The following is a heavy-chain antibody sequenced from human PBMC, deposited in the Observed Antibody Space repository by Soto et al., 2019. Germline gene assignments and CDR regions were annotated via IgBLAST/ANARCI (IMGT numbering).Heavy chain of an antibody. V-gene: IGHV3-30-3*01. CDR2: ISYDGTNR. D-gene: IGHD2-21*01. CDR1: GLTFSNYA. J-gene: IGHJ4*02. CDR3: ARESSSVVSTGGGGSAKDY. Sequence: QVHLVESGGGVVQPGRSLRLSCAASGLTFSNYAMHWVRQAPGKGLEWVAFISYDGTNRCYPDSVKGRFTISRDNSKKPLYLQMNSLKTEDTAVYYCARESSSVVSTGGGGSAKDYWGQGTLVTVSS.